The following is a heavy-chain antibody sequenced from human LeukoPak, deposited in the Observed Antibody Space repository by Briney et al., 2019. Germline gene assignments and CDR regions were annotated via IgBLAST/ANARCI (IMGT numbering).Heavy chain of an antibody. CDR2: ISWNSGSI. CDR1: GFTFDDYA. V-gene: IGHV3-9*01. Sequence: GGSLRLSCVASGFTFDDYAMNWVRQAPGKGLEWVAGISWNSGSIGYADSVKGRFTISRDNAKNSLYLQMNSLRAEDTVLYYCAKDKAAETHYYFDCWGQGTLVTVSP. D-gene: IGHD6-13*01. CDR3: AKDKAAETHYYFDC. J-gene: IGHJ4*02.